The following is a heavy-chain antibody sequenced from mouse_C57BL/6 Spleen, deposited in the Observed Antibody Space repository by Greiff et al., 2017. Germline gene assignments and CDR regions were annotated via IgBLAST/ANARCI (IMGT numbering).Heavy chain of an antibody. CDR1: GYTFTSYG. CDR2: IYPRSGNT. CDR3: AREGPTVVAKLDY. Sequence: QVQLKQSGAELARPGASVKLSCKASGYTFTSYGISWVKQRTGQGLEWIGEIYPRSGNTYYNEKFKGKATLTADKSSSTAYMELRSLTSEDSAVYFCAREGPTVVAKLDYWGQGTTLTVSS. D-gene: IGHD1-1*01. V-gene: IGHV1-81*01. J-gene: IGHJ2*01.